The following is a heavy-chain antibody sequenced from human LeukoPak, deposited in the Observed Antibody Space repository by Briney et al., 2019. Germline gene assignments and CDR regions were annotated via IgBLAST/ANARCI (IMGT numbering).Heavy chain of an antibody. CDR2: SGGADST. CDR1: AFTFSSYA. CDR3: ARGAYGDYDS. Sequence: GGSLRLSCAASAFTFSSYAMSWVRQAPGRGLEWVSASGGADSTYYSDAVQGRFTISRDNSKNTLYLQMSGLRAEDTAVYFCARGAYGDYDSWGQGTLVTVSS. J-gene: IGHJ5*01. D-gene: IGHD4-17*01. V-gene: IGHV3-23*01.